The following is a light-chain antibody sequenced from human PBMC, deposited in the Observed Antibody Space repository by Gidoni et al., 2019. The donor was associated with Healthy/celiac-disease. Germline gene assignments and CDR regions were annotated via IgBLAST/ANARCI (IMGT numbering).Light chain of an antibody. V-gene: IGKV1-27*01. CDR1: QGISNY. CDR2: AAS. CDR3: QKYNSAPPALT. J-gene: IGKJ4*01. Sequence: DIQMTQSPSSLSASVGDRVTITCRASQGISNYLAWYQQKPGKVPKLLIYAASTLQSGVPSRFSGSGSGTEFTLTISSLQPEDVATYYWQKYNSAPPALTFGGGTKVEIK.